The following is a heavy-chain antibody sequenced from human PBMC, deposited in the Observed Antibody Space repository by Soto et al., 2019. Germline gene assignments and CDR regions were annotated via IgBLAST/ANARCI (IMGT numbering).Heavy chain of an antibody. D-gene: IGHD2-8*02. V-gene: IGHV4-59*01. CDR3: GRSVAVTGAHIGY. CDR1: CGSISGSY. CDR2: VYYTGST. Sequence: KTSETLSLTCSVSCGSISGSYWSWIRQSPGKGLEWLGYVYYTGSTNYSPSLRSRVSISVDTSKTEFSLRLSSVTAADTAVYFCGRSVAVTGAHIGYRGQGTQVTGSS. J-gene: IGHJ4*02.